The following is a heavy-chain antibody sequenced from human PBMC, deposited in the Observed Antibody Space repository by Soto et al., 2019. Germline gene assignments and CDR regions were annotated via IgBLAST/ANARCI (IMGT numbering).Heavy chain of an antibody. CDR2: ISGSGGST. Sequence: GGSLRLSCAASGFTFSSYAMSWVRQAPGKGLEWVSAISGSGGSTYYADSVKGRFTISRDNSKNTLYLQMNSLRAEDTAVYYCAKFNSNPNNRYFDWLLEGLGEEDAFDIWGQGTMVTVSS. V-gene: IGHV3-23*01. J-gene: IGHJ3*02. D-gene: IGHD3-9*01. CDR1: GFTFSSYA. CDR3: AKFNSNPNNRYFDWLLEGLGEEDAFDI.